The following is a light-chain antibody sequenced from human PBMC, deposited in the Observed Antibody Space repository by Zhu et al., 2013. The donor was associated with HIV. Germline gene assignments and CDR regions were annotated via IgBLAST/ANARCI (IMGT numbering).Light chain of an antibody. CDR1: ETIRNNY. J-gene: IGKJ1*01. V-gene: IGKV3-20*01. CDR3: QQYNSWPWT. Sequence: EILLTQSPGTLSLSPGERATLSCRTSETIRNNYLAWYQHKPGRAPSLLIYDASSRATGIPDRFRGSGSGTDFTFTISSLQPEDIAVYYCQQYNSWPWTFGQGTEGGNQT. CDR2: DAS.